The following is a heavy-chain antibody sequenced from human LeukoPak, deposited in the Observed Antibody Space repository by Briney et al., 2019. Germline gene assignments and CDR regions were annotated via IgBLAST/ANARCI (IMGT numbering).Heavy chain of an antibody. J-gene: IGHJ6*03. Sequence: GGSLRLSCAASGFTFSSYWMSWVRQAPGKGLEWVANIKQDGREKYYVDSVKGRFTISRDNAKNSLYLQMNSLRAEDTAVYYCAREGGSGSYYYYYMDVWGKGTTVTISS. CDR2: IKQDGREK. V-gene: IGHV3-7*01. D-gene: IGHD3-10*01. CDR3: AREGGSGSYYYYYMDV. CDR1: GFTFSSYW.